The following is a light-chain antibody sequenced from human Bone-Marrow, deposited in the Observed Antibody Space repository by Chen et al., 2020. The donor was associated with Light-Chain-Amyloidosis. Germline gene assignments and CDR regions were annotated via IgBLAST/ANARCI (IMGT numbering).Light chain of an antibody. CDR1: NIGSTS. Sequence: SYVLTQPSSVSVAPGQTATIACGGNNIGSTSVPWYQQTPGQAPLLVVYDDSDRPSGIPERLCGSTSGTTATLTISRVEAGDEADYYCQVWDRSSDHPVFGGGTKLTVL. CDR2: DDS. J-gene: IGLJ3*02. CDR3: QVWDRSSDHPV. V-gene: IGLV3-21*02.